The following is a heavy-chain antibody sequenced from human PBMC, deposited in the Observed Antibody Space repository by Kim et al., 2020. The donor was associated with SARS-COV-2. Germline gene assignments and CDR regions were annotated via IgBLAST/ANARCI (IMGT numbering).Heavy chain of an antibody. CDR2: ISGTGDTP. CDR3: AKAVTTTYCCYAMAD. Sequence: GGSLRLSCAASGFTFSSYAMSWVRQAPGKGLEWVSEISGTGDTPYSAASVKGRFTISRDNSKNTLYLQMNTLRAEETAVYYCAKAVTTTYCCYAMADWGQGTTVTVS. V-gene: IGHV3-23*01. J-gene: IGHJ6*02. CDR1: GFTFSSYA. D-gene: IGHD4-17*01.